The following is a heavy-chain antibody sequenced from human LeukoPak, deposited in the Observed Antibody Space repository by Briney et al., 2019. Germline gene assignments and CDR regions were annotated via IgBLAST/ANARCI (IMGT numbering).Heavy chain of an antibody. CDR3: ARVGIYSSGWYT. J-gene: IGHJ4*02. V-gene: IGHV1-8*03. CDR2: INPNSGNT. D-gene: IGHD6-19*01. Sequence: ASVKVSCKASGYTFTSYDINWVRQATGQGLEWMGWINPNSGNTGYAQKFQGRVTITRNNSISTAYMELNSLRAEDTAVYYCARVGIYSSGWYTWGQGTLVTVSS. CDR1: GYTFTSYD.